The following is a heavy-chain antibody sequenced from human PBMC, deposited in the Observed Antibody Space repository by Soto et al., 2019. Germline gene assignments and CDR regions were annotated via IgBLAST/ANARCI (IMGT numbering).Heavy chain of an antibody. V-gene: IGHV3-33*01. J-gene: IGHJ4*02. Sequence: QVQLVESGGGVVQPGRSLRLSCAASGFIFSSNGMLWVRQAPGKGLEWVAVIWYDGSKKYYADTVNGRFTISRDNSNNTLYLQMNSLRAEDTAVYYCMRYNDDSISWGQGTLVTVSS. CDR3: MRYNDDSIS. CDR2: IWYDGSKK. D-gene: IGHD3-16*01. CDR1: GFIFSSNG.